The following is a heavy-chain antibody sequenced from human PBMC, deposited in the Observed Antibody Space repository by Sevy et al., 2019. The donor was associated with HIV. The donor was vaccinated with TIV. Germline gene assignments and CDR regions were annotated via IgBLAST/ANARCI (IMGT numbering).Heavy chain of an antibody. D-gene: IGHD3-10*01. J-gene: IGHJ6*02. V-gene: IGHV4-61*01. CDR2: IYYSGST. CDR1: GGSVSSGSYY. CDR3: ARDLLMVRGLRNYYYYGMDV. Sequence: SETLSLTCTVSGGSVSSGSYYWSWIRQPPGKGLEWIGYIYYSGSTNYNPSLKSRVTISVDTSKNQFSLKLSSVTAAETAVYYCARDLLMVRGLRNYYYYGMDVWGQGTTVTVSS.